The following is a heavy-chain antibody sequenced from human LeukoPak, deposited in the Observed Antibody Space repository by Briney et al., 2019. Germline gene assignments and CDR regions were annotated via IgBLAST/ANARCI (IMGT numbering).Heavy chain of an antibody. CDR2: IYYSGST. CDR3: ARDRGSGWYKGAWFDP. J-gene: IGHJ5*02. CDR1: GGSISSYY. Sequence: NPSETLSLTCTVSGGSISSYYWSWIRQPPGKGLEWIGYIYYSGSTNYNPSLKSRVTISVDTSKNQFSLKLSSVTAADTAVYYCARDRGSGWYKGAWFDPWGQGTLVTVSS. V-gene: IGHV4-59*01. D-gene: IGHD6-19*01.